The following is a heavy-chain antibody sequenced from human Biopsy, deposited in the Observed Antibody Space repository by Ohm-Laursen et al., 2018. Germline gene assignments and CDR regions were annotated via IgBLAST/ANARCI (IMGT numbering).Heavy chain of an antibody. CDR1: GGDINNYY. Sequence: SDTLSLTCYVSGGDINNYYWSWIRQPAWKGLEWIGRIYPGGSTNYNPSLKSRVTMSVDTSKKQLSLRLRSVTAADTAMYYCASVVLGPTNDAFDLWGQGTMVVVSS. CDR3: ASVVLGPTNDAFDL. V-gene: IGHV4-4*07. D-gene: IGHD3-22*01. J-gene: IGHJ3*01. CDR2: IYPGGST.